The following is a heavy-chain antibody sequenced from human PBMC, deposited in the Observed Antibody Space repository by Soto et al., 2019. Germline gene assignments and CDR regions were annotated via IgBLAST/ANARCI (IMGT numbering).Heavy chain of an antibody. CDR1: VGSISSSNW. J-gene: IGHJ6*02. Sequence: SETLSLTCSVSVGSISSSNWWSWVRQPPGKGLEWIGEIYQSGTTNYSPSLKSRVTMSVDKSKNQFSLKLTSVTAADTAVYYCAVTYSDFWRHYGSPTFGYYYGMDVWRQGTTVTVSS. CDR2: IYQSGTT. CDR3: AVTYSDFWRHYGSPTFGYYYGMDV. D-gene: IGHD3-3*01. V-gene: IGHV4-4*02.